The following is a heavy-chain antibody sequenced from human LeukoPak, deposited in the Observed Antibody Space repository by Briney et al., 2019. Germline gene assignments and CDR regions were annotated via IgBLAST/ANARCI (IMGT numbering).Heavy chain of an antibody. J-gene: IGHJ6*02. V-gene: IGHV1-2*02. CDR1: GYTFTGYY. D-gene: IGHD5-12*01. CDR2: INPNSGGT. Sequence: EAPVKVSCKASGYTFTGYYMHWVRQAPGQGLEWMGWINPNSGGTNYAQKFQGRVTMTRDTSISTAYMELSRLRSDDTAVYYCARVATVLYYYGMDVWGQGTTVTVSS. CDR3: ARVATVLYYYGMDV.